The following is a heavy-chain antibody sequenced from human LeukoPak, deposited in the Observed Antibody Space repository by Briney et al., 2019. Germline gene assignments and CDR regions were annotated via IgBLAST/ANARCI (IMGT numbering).Heavy chain of an antibody. Sequence: GGSLRLSCAASGFTFSSYWMHWVRQAPGKGLVGVSRINSDGSSTSYADSVKGRFTISRDNAKNTLCLQMNSLRAEDTAVYYCARVPVSRAIDYWGQGTLVTVSS. V-gene: IGHV3-74*01. CDR2: INSDGSST. D-gene: IGHD3-3*02. CDR1: GFTFSSYW. CDR3: ARVPVSRAIDY. J-gene: IGHJ4*02.